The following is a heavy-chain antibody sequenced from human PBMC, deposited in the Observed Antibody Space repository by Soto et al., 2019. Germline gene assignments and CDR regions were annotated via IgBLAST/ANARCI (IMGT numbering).Heavy chain of an antibody. CDR1: VAMICSFS. V-gene: IGHV4-34*01. CDR3: ARGPPPWSSWFFWWFDP. Sequence: TSETKLVTTGVSVAMICSFSWISLRTTPVKGLEWIGEINHSGSTNYNPSLKRRVTISVDTSKNQFSLKLSSVTAADTAVYYCARGPPPWSSWFFWWFDPWGQGTLVIVSS. J-gene: IGHJ5*02. D-gene: IGHD6-13*01. CDR2: INHSGST.